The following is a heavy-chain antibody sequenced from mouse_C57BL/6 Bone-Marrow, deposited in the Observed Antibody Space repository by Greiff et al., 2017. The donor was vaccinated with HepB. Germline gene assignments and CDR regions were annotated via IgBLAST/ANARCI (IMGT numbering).Heavy chain of an antibody. CDR3: TTDYYGSSYWYFDV. CDR1: GFNIKDDY. V-gene: IGHV14-4*01. D-gene: IGHD1-1*01. CDR2: IDPENGDT. Sequence: VQLQQSGAELVRPGASVKLSCTASGFNIKDDYMHWVKQRPEQDLEWIGWIDPENGDTEYASKFQGKATITADTSSNTAYLQLSSLTSEDTAVYYCTTDYYGSSYWYFDVWGTGTTVTVSS. J-gene: IGHJ1*03.